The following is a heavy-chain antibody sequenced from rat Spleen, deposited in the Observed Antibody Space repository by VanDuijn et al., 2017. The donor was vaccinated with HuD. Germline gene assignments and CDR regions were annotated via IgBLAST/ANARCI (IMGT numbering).Heavy chain of an antibody. V-gene: IGHV5-7*01. D-gene: IGHD1-12*03. Sequence: EVQLVESGGGLVQPGRSLKLSCAASGFTFSDYYMAWVRQAPKKGLEWVATINYDGRSTFYRDSVRDRFTNSRDNGKNTLYLQMDSLRSEDTASYYCARHHYDGYYHGPVLGVMDAWGQGDSVTVSS. CDR2: INYDGRST. CDR3: ARHHYDGYYHGPVLGVMDA. J-gene: IGHJ4*01. CDR1: GFTFSDYY.